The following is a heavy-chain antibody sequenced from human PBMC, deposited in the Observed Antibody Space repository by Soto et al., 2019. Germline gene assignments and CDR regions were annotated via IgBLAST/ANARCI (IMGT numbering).Heavy chain of an antibody. D-gene: IGHD1-26*01. Sequence: SVKGSCKASGDPFTSYGISWVRQAPGQGLEWMGWISAYNGNTNYAQKLQGRVTMTTDTSTSTAYMELRSLRSDDTPVYYCARRSVRAAPDYWGQGTLVTVSS. CDR2: ISAYNGNT. CDR1: GDPFTSYG. CDR3: ARRSVRAAPDY. V-gene: IGHV1-18*01. J-gene: IGHJ4*02.